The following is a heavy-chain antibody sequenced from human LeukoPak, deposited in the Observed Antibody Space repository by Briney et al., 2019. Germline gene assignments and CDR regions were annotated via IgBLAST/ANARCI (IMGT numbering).Heavy chain of an antibody. J-gene: IGHJ4*02. CDR2: IYYSGST. D-gene: IGHD2-21*02. CDR1: GASISSYY. Sequence: SETLSLTCTVSGASISSYYWSWIRQLPGKGLERIGYIYYSGSTNYNPSLKSRVTFSVDTSKNQFSLKLISVTAADTAVYYCARVKGVVTAILDHWGQGTLVTVSS. CDR3: ARVKGVVTAILDH. V-gene: IGHV4-59*01.